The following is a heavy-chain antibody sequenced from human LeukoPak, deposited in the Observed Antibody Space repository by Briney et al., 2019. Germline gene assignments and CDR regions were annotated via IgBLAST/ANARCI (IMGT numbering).Heavy chain of an antibody. D-gene: IGHD2-15*01. J-gene: IGHJ4*02. Sequence: PGGSLRLSCAASGFTFSSYGMHWVRQAPGKGLEWVANIKQDGSEKYYVDSVKGRFTISRDNAKNSLYLQMNSLRAEDTAVYYCARVIGGYCSGGSCSFGYWGQGTLVTVSS. V-gene: IGHV3-7*01. CDR3: ARVIGGYCSGGSCSFGY. CDR2: IKQDGSEK. CDR1: GFTFSSYG.